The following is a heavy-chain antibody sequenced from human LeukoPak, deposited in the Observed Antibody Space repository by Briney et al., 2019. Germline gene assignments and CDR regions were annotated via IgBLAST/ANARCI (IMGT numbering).Heavy chain of an antibody. CDR1: GFTFSSSG. D-gene: IGHD7-27*01. J-gene: IGHJ3*02. CDR2: ISYDGSNK. CDR3: ARVGGDDAFDI. V-gene: IGHV3-30*03. Sequence: PGGSLRLSCAAAGFTFSSSGMHWVRQAPGKGLEWVAVISYDGSNKYYADSVKGRFTFSRDNSKNTLYLQMNSLRAEDTAVYYCARVGGDDAFDIWGQGTMVTVSS.